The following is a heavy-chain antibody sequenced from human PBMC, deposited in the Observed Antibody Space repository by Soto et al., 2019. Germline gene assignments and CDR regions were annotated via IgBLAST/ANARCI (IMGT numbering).Heavy chain of an antibody. CDR1: GFTFSSYS. CDR2: ISSSSSYI. CDR3: ARDPGPPEYYYYGMDV. J-gene: IGHJ6*02. V-gene: IGHV3-21*01. Sequence: PGGSLRLSCAASGFTFSSYSMNWVRQAPGKGLEWVSSISSSSSYIYYADSVKGRFTISRDNAKNSLYLQMNSLRAEDTAVYYCARDPGPPEYYYYGMDVWGQGTTVTVSS.